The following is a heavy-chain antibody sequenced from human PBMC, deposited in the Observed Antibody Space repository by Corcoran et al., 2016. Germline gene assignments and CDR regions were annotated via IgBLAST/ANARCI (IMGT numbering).Heavy chain of an antibody. V-gene: IGHV4-39*07. J-gene: IGHJ4*02. Sequence: QLQLQESGPGLVKPSETLSLTCTVSGGSISSSSYYWGWIRQPPGKGLEWIGSIYYSGSTYYNPSLKSRVTISVDTSKNQFSLKLSSVTAADTAVYYCARGRGGDYRNYYDGALLIDYWGQGTLVTVSS. D-gene: IGHD3-22*01. CDR3: ARGRGGDYRNYYDGALLIDY. CDR1: GGSISSSSYY. CDR2: IYYSGST.